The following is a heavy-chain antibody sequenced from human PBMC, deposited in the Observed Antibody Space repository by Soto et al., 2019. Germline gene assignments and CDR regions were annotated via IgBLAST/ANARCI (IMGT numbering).Heavy chain of an antibody. CDR1: GFTFSSYA. J-gene: IGHJ4*02. Sequence: LRLSCAASGFTFSSYAMHWVRQAPGKGLEWVTVISYDGNNKYYADSVKGRFTISRDNSKNTLYLQMNSLRPEDTAVYYCARVKYADYGPFDYWGQGTLVTVSS. V-gene: IGHV3-30-3*01. CDR2: ISYDGNNK. D-gene: IGHD4-17*01. CDR3: ARVKYADYGPFDY.